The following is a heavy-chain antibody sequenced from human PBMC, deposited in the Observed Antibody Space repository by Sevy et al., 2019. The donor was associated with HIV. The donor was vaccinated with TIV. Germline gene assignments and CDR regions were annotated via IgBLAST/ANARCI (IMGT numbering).Heavy chain of an antibody. V-gene: IGHV3-48*02. J-gene: IGHJ5*02. CDR3: ARDLDSSGYYSWFDP. Sequence: GGSLRLSCAASGFTFSSYSMNWVRQAPGKGLEWVSYISSSSSTIYYADSVKGRFTISRDNAKSSLYLQMNSLRDEDTAVYYCARDLDSSGYYSWFDPWGQGTLVTVSS. D-gene: IGHD3-22*01. CDR2: ISSSSSTI. CDR1: GFTFSSYS.